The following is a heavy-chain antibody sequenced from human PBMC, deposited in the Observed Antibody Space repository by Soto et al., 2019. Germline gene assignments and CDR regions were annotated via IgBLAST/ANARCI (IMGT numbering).Heavy chain of an antibody. CDR2: IYHSGST. Sequence: SETLSLTCAVSGGSISSGGYSWSWIRQPPGKGLEWIGYIYHSGSTYYNPSLKSRVTISVDRSKNQFSLKLSSVTAADTAVYYCASYYGSGSYYSNWFDPWGQGTLVTVSS. CDR3: ASYYGSGSYYSNWFDP. CDR1: GGSISSGGYS. D-gene: IGHD3-10*01. V-gene: IGHV4-30-2*01. J-gene: IGHJ5*02.